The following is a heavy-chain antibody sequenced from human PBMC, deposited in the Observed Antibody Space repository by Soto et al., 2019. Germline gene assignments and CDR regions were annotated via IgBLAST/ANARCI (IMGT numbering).Heavy chain of an antibody. CDR1: GFTLSDYY. CDR2: ISISGDYT. J-gene: IGHJ5*02. D-gene: IGHD4-17*01. V-gene: IGHV3-11*05. CDR3: AKDLVTTVTTGWFDP. Sequence: PGGSLRLSCAASGFTLSDYYMTWIRQAPGKGLEWVSDISISGDYTTHADSVKGRFTISRDNSKNTLYLQMNSLRAEDTAVYYCAKDLVTTVTTGWFDPWGQGTLVTVSS.